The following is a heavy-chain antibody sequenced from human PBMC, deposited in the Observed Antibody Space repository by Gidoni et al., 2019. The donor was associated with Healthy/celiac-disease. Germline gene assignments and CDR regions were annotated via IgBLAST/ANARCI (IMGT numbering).Heavy chain of an antibody. CDR1: GFTFSSYW. D-gene: IGHD3-3*01. V-gene: IGHV3-7*03. Sequence: EVQLVESGGGLVQPGGSLRLSCAASGFTFSSYWMSWVRQAPGKGLEWVANIKQDGSEKYYVDSVKGRFTISRDNAKNSLYLQMNSLRAEDTAVYYCARDNNPHDFWSGYYRSAGYFDYWGQGTLVTVSS. CDR3: ARDNNPHDFWSGYYRSAGYFDY. CDR2: IKQDGSEK. J-gene: IGHJ4*02.